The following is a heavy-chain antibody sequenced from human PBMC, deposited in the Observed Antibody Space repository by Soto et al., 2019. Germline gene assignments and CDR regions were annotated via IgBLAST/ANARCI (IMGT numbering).Heavy chain of an antibody. D-gene: IGHD2-21*02. CDR3: ARDYAGGNSNYYYYYGMDV. CDR1: GFTFSSYS. CDR2: ISSSSSTI. V-gene: IGHV3-48*02. J-gene: IGHJ6*02. Sequence: GSLRLSCAASGFTFSSYSMNWVRQAPGKGLEWVSYISSSSSTIYYADSVKDRFTISRDNAKNSLYLQMNSLRDEDTAVYYCARDYAGGNSNYYYYYGMDVWGQGTTVTVSS.